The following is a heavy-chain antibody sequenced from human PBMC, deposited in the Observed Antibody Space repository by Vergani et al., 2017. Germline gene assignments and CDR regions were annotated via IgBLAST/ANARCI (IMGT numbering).Heavy chain of an antibody. CDR3: ARDSRSYYYYYGMDV. J-gene: IGHJ6*02. CDR1: GFTVSSNY. CDR2: IYSGGST. D-gene: IGHD1-26*01. V-gene: IGHV3-66*01. Sequence: EVQLVESGGGLVQPGGSLRLSCAASGFTVSSNYMSWVRQAPGKGLEWVSVIYSGGSTYYADSVKGRFTISRDNSKNTLYLQMNSLRAEDTAVYYCARDSRSYYYYYGMDVWGQGTTVTVSS.